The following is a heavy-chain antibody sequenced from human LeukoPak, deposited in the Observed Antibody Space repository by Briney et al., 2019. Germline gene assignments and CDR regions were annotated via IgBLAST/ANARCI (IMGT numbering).Heavy chain of an antibody. CDR3: ATRVPYTGYKN. V-gene: IGHV3-48*03. CDR1: GLTLSNYE. J-gene: IGHJ4*02. D-gene: IGHD5-24*01. CDR2: MSRSADRI. Sequence: GGSLRLSCIISGLTLSNYELNWVRQAPGKGLEWVSYMSRSADRIDYAGSVKGRFTMSRDNARNSLYLQMNSLRVEDTAVYYCATRVPYTGYKNWGQGTLVTVSS.